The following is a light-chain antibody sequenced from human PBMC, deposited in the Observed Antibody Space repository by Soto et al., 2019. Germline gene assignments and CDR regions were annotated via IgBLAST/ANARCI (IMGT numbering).Light chain of an antibody. V-gene: IGKV3-20*01. CDR2: DAY. J-gene: IGKJ4*01. Sequence: EILLAQSPATLSLSPGERATLSCKASQDVSIFLAWYQQKPGQAHRLLIHDAYNRATGIQDRFSGSGSGTDFNLTIRRLEPEDFAVYYCKQYGSSPLTFGGGTKVDIK. CDR3: KQYGSSPLT. CDR1: QDVSIF.